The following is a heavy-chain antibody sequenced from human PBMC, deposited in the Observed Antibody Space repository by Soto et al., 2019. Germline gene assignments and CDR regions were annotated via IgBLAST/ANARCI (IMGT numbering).Heavy chain of an antibody. CDR1: GYTFSNYD. CDR3: ARSVAVPGAHIDY. Sequence: GASVKVSCKASGYTFSNYDIDWVRQATGQGLEWMGWLNPNTDKTGSAQKFQGRVTMTRNTSISTAYLELSGLRSDDTAVYFCARSVAVPGAHIDYWGQGTQVTVSS. D-gene: IGHD6-19*01. J-gene: IGHJ4*02. CDR2: LNPNTDKT. V-gene: IGHV1-8*01.